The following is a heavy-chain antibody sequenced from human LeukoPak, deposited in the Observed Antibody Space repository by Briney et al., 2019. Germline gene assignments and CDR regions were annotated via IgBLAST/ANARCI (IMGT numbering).Heavy chain of an antibody. J-gene: IGHJ6*03. CDR1: GGTFSSYA. V-gene: IGHV1-69*06. Sequence: ASVKVSCKASGGTFSSYAISWVRQAPGQGLEWMGGIIPIFGTANYSQKFQGRVTITADKSTSTAYMELSSLRSEDTAVYYCAREVRVRQGYCSGGSCRLYYYYMDVWGKGTTVTVSS. D-gene: IGHD2-15*01. CDR2: IIPIFGTA. CDR3: AREVRVRQGYCSGGSCRLYYYYMDV.